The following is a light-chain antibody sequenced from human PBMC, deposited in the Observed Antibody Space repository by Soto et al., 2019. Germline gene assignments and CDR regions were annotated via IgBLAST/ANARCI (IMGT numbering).Light chain of an antibody. CDR3: QQAKTFPRT. Sequence: DIQMTQSPSSVSASVGDRVIITCRASQDLTNWLAWYQQKPGKAPKVLIYAASSLESGVPSRFSGSGSGTEYTLTISSLQPEDFATYHCQQAKTFPRTFGGGTKVENK. V-gene: IGKV1D-12*01. J-gene: IGKJ4*01. CDR1: QDLTNW. CDR2: AAS.